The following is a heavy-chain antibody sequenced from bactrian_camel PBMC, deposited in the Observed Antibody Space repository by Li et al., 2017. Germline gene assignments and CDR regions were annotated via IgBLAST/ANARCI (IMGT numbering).Heavy chain of an antibody. V-gene: IGHV3S55*01. CDR3: AARLVGYCHTGEFAY. J-gene: IGHJ6*01. CDR1: GYTYSSYC. Sequence: HVQLVESGGGSVQAGGSLRLSCAASGYTYSSYCMGWFRQAPGKEREGVAAIGGNGVTPYVESAQGRFIISKDNTKNTLYLQMNSLKPEDTAMYYCAARLVGYCHTGEFAYWGQGTQVTVS. D-gene: IGHD2*01. CDR2: IGGNGVT.